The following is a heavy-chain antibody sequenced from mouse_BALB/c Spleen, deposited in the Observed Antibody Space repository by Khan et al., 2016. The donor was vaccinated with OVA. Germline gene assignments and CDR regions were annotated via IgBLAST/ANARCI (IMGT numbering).Heavy chain of an antibody. CDR2: INTYTGEP. Sequence: VQLVESGPELGKPGETVKISCKASGYTFTIYGMNWVRQAPGKGLKWMGWINTYTGEPTYADDFKGRFAFSLETSASTAYLQINNLKNEDTATYFCARVGYNGTMDYWGQGTSVTVSS. J-gene: IGHJ4*01. D-gene: IGHD2-14*01. CDR3: ARVGYNGTMDY. CDR1: GYTFTIYG. V-gene: IGHV9-3-1*01.